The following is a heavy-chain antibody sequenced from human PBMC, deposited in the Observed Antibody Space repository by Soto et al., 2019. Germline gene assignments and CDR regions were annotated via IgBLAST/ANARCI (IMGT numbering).Heavy chain of an antibody. Sequence: ESGGGLVQPGRSLRLSCAASGFTFGAYTMHCVRQAPGKGLGWVAVISYDGNSERYTDPVKGRFTVSRDNSKSTMYLQMNSLRAEDTAVYYCARAGYSGRSDGFDVWGQGTMVTVSS. CDR2: ISYDGNSE. V-gene: IGHV3-30*04. CDR3: ARAGYSGRSDGFDV. CDR1: GFTFGAYT. J-gene: IGHJ3*01. D-gene: IGHD1-26*01.